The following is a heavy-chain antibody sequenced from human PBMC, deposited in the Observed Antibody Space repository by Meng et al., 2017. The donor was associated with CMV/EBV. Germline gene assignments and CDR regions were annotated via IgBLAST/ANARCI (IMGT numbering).Heavy chain of an antibody. J-gene: IGHJ4*02. CDR2: IDCDDDK. CDR1: RVPHRTRGVG. CDR3: AHLDTAKLHFFY. D-gene: IGHD5-18*01. V-gene: IGHV2-5*02. Sequence: QSSLKDSSPTFLYAALILTLVRNFSRVPHRTRGVGFGWIRQPPGNALELLALIDCDDDKRYSSSLKRRLTITKDTSKSQLVLTMSNMDPVVTATYYCAHLDTAKLHFFYWGQGTLVTVSS.